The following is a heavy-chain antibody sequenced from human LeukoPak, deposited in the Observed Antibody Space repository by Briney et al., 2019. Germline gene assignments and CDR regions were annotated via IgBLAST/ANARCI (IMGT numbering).Heavy chain of an antibody. D-gene: IGHD3-22*01. Sequence: ASVKVSCKASGYTFTSYSMNWVRQAPGQGLEWLGWINTNTGNPTYAQGFTGRFVFSLDTSVNTAYLQISSLKAEDTAVYYCARVVHPYDYESSGLTYDAFDIWGQGTMVAVSS. CDR3: ARVVHPYDYESSGLTYDAFDI. J-gene: IGHJ3*02. V-gene: IGHV7-4-1*02. CDR1: GYTFTSYS. CDR2: INTNTGNP.